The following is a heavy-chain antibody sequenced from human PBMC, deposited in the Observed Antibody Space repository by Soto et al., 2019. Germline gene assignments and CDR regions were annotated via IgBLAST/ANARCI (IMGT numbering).Heavy chain of an antibody. CDR3: ARLPVTAVTSIDY. CDR1: GFTFSNYW. CDR2: INSDGNIK. V-gene: IGHV3-74*01. Sequence: EVQLVESGGGLVQPGGSLRLSCAASGFTFSNYWMHWVRQAPGKGLVWVSRINSDGNIKDYADSVKGRFTISRDNARNRLYLHVNSLTDEDTAVYYCARLPVTAVTSIDYWGQGTLVSVSS. J-gene: IGHJ4*02. D-gene: IGHD4-17*01.